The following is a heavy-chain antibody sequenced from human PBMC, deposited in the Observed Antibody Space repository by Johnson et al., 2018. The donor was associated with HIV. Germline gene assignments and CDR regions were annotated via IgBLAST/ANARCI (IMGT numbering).Heavy chain of an antibody. CDR3: ARSYSNYDYDAFDI. V-gene: IGHV3-30-3*01. Sequence: QVQLVESGGGVVQPGRSLRLSCAASGFTFSSYAMHWVRQAPGKGLEWVAVISYDGSNKYYADSVESRFTISRDNSKNTLYLQMNSLRAEDTAVYYCARSYSNYDYDAFDIWGQGTMVTVSS. CDR2: ISYDGSNK. J-gene: IGHJ3*02. CDR1: GFTFSSYA. D-gene: IGHD4-11*01.